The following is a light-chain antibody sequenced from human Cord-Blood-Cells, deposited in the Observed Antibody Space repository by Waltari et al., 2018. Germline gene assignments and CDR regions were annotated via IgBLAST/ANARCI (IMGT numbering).Light chain of an antibody. V-gene: IGKV3-20*01. Sequence: IVLTQSPGTLSLSPGERATLSCRASQSVSSSYLAWYQQKPGQAPRLLIYGASSRATSIPDRFRGSGSGTDFTLTISRLEPEDFAVYYCQQYGSSPVLTFGGGTKVEIK. CDR3: QQYGSSPVLT. J-gene: IGKJ4*01. CDR2: GAS. CDR1: QSVSSSY.